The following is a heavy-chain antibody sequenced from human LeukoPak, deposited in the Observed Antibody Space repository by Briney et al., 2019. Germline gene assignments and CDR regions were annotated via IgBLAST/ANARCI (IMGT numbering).Heavy chain of an antibody. J-gene: IGHJ6*02. D-gene: IGHD6-13*01. CDR2: INPNSGGT. Sequence: ASVKVSCKASGYTFTGHYMHWVRQAPGQGLEWMGWINPNSGGTNYAQKFQGRVTMTRDTSISTAYMELSRLRSDDTAVYYCARDQGAGTDRFWMNYYYGMDVWGQGTTVTVSS. CDR1: GYTFTGHY. V-gene: IGHV1-2*02. CDR3: ARDQGAGTDRFWMNYYYGMDV.